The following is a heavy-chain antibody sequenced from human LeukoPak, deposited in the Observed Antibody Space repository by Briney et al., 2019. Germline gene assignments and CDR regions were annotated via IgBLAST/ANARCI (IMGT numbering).Heavy chain of an antibody. CDR2: INPNSGGT. Sequence: GASVKVSCKASGYTFTSYDINWVRQATGQGLEWMGRINPNSGGTNYAQKFQGRVTMTRDTSISTAYMELSRLRSDDTAVYYCAASGDGYNSDYWGQGTLVTVSS. D-gene: IGHD5-24*01. J-gene: IGHJ4*02. V-gene: IGHV1-2*06. CDR3: AASGDGYNSDY. CDR1: GYTFTSYD.